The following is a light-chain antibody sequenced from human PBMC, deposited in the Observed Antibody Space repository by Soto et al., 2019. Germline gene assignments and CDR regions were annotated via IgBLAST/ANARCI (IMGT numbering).Light chain of an antibody. J-gene: IGKJ4*01. CDR3: QQYNNWPLT. Sequence: EIVMTQSPATLSVSPGERATLSCRASQSVSSNLAWYQQKPGQAPRLLIYGASTRATGIPGRFSGSRSGTEFTLTISSLQSEDFAVYYCQQYNNWPLTFGGGTKVEIK. CDR2: GAS. CDR1: QSVSSN. V-gene: IGKV3-15*01.